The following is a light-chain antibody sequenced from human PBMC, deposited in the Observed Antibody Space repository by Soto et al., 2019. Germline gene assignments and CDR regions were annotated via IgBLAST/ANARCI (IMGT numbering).Light chain of an antibody. CDR2: WAS. Sequence: DIVMTQSPDSLAVSLGERATINCKSSQSVFYSSNSKNYLAWYQHKPGQPPKLLPYWASTRESGVPDRFSGSGSGTDFTLTISSLQADDVAIYYCQQYYTTPFTFGPGTKVD. CDR1: QSVFYSSNSKNY. CDR3: QQYYTTPFT. V-gene: IGKV4-1*01. J-gene: IGKJ3*01.